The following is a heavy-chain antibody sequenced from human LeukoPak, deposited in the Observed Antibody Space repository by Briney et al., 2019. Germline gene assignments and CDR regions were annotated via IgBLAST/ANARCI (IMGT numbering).Heavy chain of an antibody. Sequence: GESLQISCKGSGYSFTSYWICCLRPMPGKVLGWMGIIYPGDSDTRYSPSFQGQVTISADKSISTAYLQWSSLKASDTAMYYCARRKPILTRGGYIVAYYFDYWGQGTLVTVSS. CDR1: GYSFTSYW. V-gene: IGHV5-51*01. J-gene: IGHJ4*02. CDR2: IYPGDSDT. D-gene: IGHD5-12*01. CDR3: ARRKPILTRGGYIVAYYFDY.